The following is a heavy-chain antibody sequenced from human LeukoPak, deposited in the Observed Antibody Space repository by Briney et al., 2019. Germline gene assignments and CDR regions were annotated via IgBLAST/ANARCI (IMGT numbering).Heavy chain of an antibody. Sequence: GGSLRLSCAASGFSFSTYGMHWVRQAPGKGLVWVSRVIRDGSFTNYADSVKGRFTITRDNAKNTLYLQMSSLRAEDTAVYYCVRDGDNFNFDYWGQGRLVTVSS. J-gene: IGHJ4*02. CDR3: VRDGDNFNFDY. CDR2: VIRDGSFT. CDR1: GFSFSTYG. V-gene: IGHV3-74*01. D-gene: IGHD1-20*01.